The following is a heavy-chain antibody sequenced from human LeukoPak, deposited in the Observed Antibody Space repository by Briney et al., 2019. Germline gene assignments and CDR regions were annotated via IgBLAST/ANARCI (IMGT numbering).Heavy chain of an antibody. CDR3: ASLSYGYSSAAGRNY. Sequence: SVKVSCKASGGTFSSYAISWVRQAPGQGLEWMGGIIPIFGTANYAQKFQGRVTITADESTCTAYMELSSLRSEDTAVYYCASLSYGYSSAAGRNYWGQGTLVTVSS. D-gene: IGHD5-18*01. J-gene: IGHJ4*02. CDR2: IIPIFGTA. V-gene: IGHV1-69*13. CDR1: GGTFSSYA.